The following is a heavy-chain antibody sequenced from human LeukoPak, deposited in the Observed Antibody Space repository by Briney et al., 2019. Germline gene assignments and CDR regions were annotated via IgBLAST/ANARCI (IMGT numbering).Heavy chain of an antibody. J-gene: IGHJ5*01. D-gene: IGHD1-26*01. Sequence: RAGGSLRLSCAASGFTFSNYWIHWVRQAPGKGLVWVSRINPAGNYGNYADSVKGRFTISRDNAKNTVYLQMNSLRAEDTALFYCVRDWDHFDFDSWGQGTLVTVSS. CDR1: GFTFSNYW. CDR3: VRDWDHFDFDS. CDR2: INPAGNYG. V-gene: IGHV3-74*01.